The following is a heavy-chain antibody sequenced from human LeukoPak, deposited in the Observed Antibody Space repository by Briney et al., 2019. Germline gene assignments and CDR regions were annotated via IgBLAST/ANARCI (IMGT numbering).Heavy chain of an antibody. CDR1: GGSISSGGYY. CDR2: IYYSGST. D-gene: IGHD3-22*01. Sequence: PSQTLSLTCTVSGGSISSGGYYWRWIRQHPGKGLEWIGYIYYSGSTYYNPSLKSRVTISVDTSKNQFSLNRSSVTAADTAVYYCAKGGSSGSDYWGQGTMVTVSS. J-gene: IGHJ4*02. CDR3: AKGGSSGSDY. V-gene: IGHV4-31*03.